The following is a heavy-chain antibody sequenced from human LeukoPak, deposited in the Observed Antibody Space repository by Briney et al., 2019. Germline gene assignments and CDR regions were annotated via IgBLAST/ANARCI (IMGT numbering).Heavy chain of an antibody. Sequence: GGSLRLSCAASGFNFNTYWMSWVRQAPGKGLEWVANIKQDGSEKFYVDSMKGRFTISRDNAKNSLYLQMNSLRAEDTAVYYCARDGSDTAILHNWFDPWGQGTLVTVSS. CDR3: ARDGSDTAILHNWFDP. CDR2: IKQDGSEK. J-gene: IGHJ5*02. CDR1: GFNFNTYW. V-gene: IGHV3-7*01. D-gene: IGHD5-18*01.